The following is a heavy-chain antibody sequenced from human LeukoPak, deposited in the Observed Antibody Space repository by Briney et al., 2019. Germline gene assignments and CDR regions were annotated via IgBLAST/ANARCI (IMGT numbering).Heavy chain of an antibody. CDR1: GFTFSDHY. J-gene: IGHJ4*02. V-gene: IGHV3-72*01. Sequence: GGSLRLSCAASGFTFSDHYMDWVRQAPGKGLEWVGRTRNKANSYTTEYAASVKGRFTISRDDSKNSLYLQMNSLRAEDTAVYYCARDPNYDFWSGYYVAYFDYWGQGTLVTVSS. D-gene: IGHD3-3*01. CDR3: ARDPNYDFWSGYYVAYFDY. CDR2: TRNKANSYTT.